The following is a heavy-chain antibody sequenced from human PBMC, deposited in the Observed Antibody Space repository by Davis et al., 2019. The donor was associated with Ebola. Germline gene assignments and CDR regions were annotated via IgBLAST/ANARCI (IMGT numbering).Heavy chain of an antibody. CDR2: IKQDGSEK. V-gene: IGHV3-7*03. CDR3: ARSLRGSSWYEGMASWFDP. D-gene: IGHD6-13*01. CDR1: GFTFSSYW. Sequence: GESLKTSCAASGFTFSSYWMSWVRQAPGKGLEWVANIKQDGSEKYYVDSVKGRFTISRDNAKNSLYLQMNSLRAEDTAVYYCARSLRGSSWYEGMASWFDPWGQGTLVTVSS. J-gene: IGHJ5*02.